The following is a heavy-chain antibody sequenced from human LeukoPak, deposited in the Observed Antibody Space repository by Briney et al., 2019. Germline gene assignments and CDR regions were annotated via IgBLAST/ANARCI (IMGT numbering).Heavy chain of an antibody. J-gene: IGHJ4*02. CDR2: ISSSSDYI. CDR3: ARDSGSSWREGLDY. D-gene: IGHD6-13*01. Sequence: GGSLRLSCAASTFTFSSDSMNWVRQAPGKGLEWVSSISSSSDYIYYADSVKGRFTISRDNAKNSLYLQMNSLRVEDSAVYYCARDSGSSWREGLDYWGQGTLVTVSS. CDR1: TFTFSSDS. V-gene: IGHV3-21*01.